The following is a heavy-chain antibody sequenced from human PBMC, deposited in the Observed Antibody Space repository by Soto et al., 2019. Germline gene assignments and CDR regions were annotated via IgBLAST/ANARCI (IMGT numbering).Heavy chain of an antibody. V-gene: IGHV3-53*02. D-gene: IGHD3-3*01. J-gene: IGHJ4*02. CDR3: ARGHYYFWSGQGEN. Sequence: EVQLVETGGGLIQPGGYLRLSCAASGFTVSSTYMSWVRQAPGKGLEWVSVIYSGGSAYYADSVKGRFTISRDNSKNTLYLQMNRMRAEDTDVYYCARGHYYFWSGQGENWVQGTLVTVAS. CDR2: IYSGGSA. CDR1: GFTVSSTY.